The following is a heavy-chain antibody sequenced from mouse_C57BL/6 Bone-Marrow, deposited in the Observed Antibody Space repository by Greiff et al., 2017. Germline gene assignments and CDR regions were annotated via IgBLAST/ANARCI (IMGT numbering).Heavy chain of an antibody. Sequence: DVQLQESGPGLVKPSQSLSLTCSVTGYSITSGYYWNWIRQFPGNKLEWMGYISYDGSNNYNPSLKNRISITRDTSKNQFFLKLNSVTTEDTATYSCAREGGIYYLWYFDVWGTGTTVTVSS. V-gene: IGHV3-6*01. CDR1: GYSITSGYY. CDR2: ISYDGSN. J-gene: IGHJ1*03. CDR3: AREGGIYYLWYFDV. D-gene: IGHD1-1*01.